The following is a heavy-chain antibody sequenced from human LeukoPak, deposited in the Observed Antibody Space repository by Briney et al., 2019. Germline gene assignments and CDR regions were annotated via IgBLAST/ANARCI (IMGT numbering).Heavy chain of an antibody. V-gene: IGHV3-33*08. CDR2: VWYVGGDE. CDR1: GFTFSTFG. CDR3: ARTMGGYSNSDY. Sequence: GGSLRLSCAASGFTFSTFGLHWVRQAPGKGLEWVASVWYVGGDEYHADSVKGRFTISRDNAKNSLFLQMNSLRAEDTAVYYCARTMGGYSNSDYWGQGTLVTVST. D-gene: IGHD6-13*01. J-gene: IGHJ4*02.